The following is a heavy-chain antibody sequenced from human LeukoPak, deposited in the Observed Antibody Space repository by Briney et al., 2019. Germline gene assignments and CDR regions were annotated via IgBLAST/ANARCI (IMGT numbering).Heavy chain of an antibody. CDR2: ISGYNGNT. CDR1: GYTFENYG. J-gene: IGHJ3*02. CDR3: VRTTAGATEGAFDI. Sequence: GASVKVSCKASGYTFENYGITWVRQAPGQGLEWMGWISGYNGNTDYAEKLQGRVTMTTDTSTSTAYMELRSLRSDDTAVYYCVRTTAGATEGAFDIWGQGTMVTVSS. V-gene: IGHV1-18*01. D-gene: IGHD1-26*01.